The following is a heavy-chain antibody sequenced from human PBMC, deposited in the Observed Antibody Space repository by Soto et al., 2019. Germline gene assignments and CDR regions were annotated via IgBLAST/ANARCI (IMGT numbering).Heavy chain of an antibody. Sequence: QVQLQESGPGLVKPSQTLSLTCTVSGGFISSGGYYWSWIRQHPGKGLEWIGYIYYSGSTYYNPSLKSRVTISVDTSKNQFSLKLSSVTAADTAVYYCARGWGRIHYYYMDVWGKGTTVTVSS. J-gene: IGHJ6*03. CDR2: IYYSGST. CDR1: GGFISSGGYY. CDR3: ARGWGRIHYYYMDV. V-gene: IGHV4-31*03. D-gene: IGHD3-16*01.